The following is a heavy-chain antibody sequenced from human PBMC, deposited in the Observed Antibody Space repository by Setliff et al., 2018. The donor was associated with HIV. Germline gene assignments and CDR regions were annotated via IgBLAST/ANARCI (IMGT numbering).Heavy chain of an antibody. CDR1: GDSIISSRNF. V-gene: IGHV4-39*01. D-gene: IGHD1-26*01. Sequence: PSETLSLTCTVSGDSIISSRNFWGWLRQPPGKGLEWIGNIHSSGSTYYNPFLKSRVFISVDLSINQFSLKLHSVTAADTAVYYCASGEDSGTYGEPYDSWGQGALVTVSS. CDR3: ASGEDSGTYGEPYDS. J-gene: IGHJ4*02. CDR2: IHSSGST.